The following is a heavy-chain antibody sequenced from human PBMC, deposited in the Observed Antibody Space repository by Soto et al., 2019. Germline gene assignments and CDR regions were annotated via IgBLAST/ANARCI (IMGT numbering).Heavy chain of an antibody. J-gene: IGHJ4*02. D-gene: IGHD4-17*01. CDR3: ARYGDYIDY. CDR1: GYSISSGYY. V-gene: IGHV4-38-2*01. Sequence: SETLSLTCAVSGYSISSGYYWGWIRQPPGKGLEWIGSIYHSGSTYYNPSLKSRVTISVDTSKNQFSLKLSSVTAADTAVYYCARYGDYIDYWGQGTLVTVSS. CDR2: IYHSGST.